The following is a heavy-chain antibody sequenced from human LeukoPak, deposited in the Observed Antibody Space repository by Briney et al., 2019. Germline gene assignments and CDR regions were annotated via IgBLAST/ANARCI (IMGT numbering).Heavy chain of an antibody. J-gene: IGHJ4*02. Sequence: ASVKVSCKASGYTFTSYAMHWVRQAPGQRLERMGWINAGNGNTKYSQKFQGRVTITRDTSASTAYMELSSLRSEDTAVYYCARGSMVRGVSLDYWGQGTLVTVSS. D-gene: IGHD3-10*01. V-gene: IGHV1-3*01. CDR1: GYTFTSYA. CDR3: ARGSMVRGVSLDY. CDR2: INAGNGNT.